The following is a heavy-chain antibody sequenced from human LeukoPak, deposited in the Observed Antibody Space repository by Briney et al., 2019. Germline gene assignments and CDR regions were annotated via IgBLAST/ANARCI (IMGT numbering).Heavy chain of an antibody. CDR3: ARERSGGKSPLRY. D-gene: IGHD2-15*01. V-gene: IGHV3-30*04. CDR1: GFTFSSYA. Sequence: GGSLRLSCAASGFTFSSYAMHWVRQAPGKGLEWVAVISYDGSNKYYADSVKGRFTISRDNSKNTLYLQMNSLRAEDTAVYYCARERSGGKSPLRYWGQGTLVTVS. J-gene: IGHJ4*02. CDR2: ISYDGSNK.